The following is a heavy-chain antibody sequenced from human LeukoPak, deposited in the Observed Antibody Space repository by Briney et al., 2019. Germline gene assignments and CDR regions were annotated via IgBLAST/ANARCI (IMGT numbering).Heavy chain of an antibody. CDR2: INPNSGGT. J-gene: IGHJ4*02. D-gene: IGHD3-9*01. CDR3: ARGLRDILTGYYLFDY. CDR1: GYTFTGYY. Sequence: GASVKVSCKASGYTFTGYYMHWVRQAPGQGLEWMGWINPNSGGTNYAQKFQGRVTMTRDTSISTAYMELSRLRSDDTAVYYCARGLRDILTGYYLFDYWGQGTLVTVSS. V-gene: IGHV1-2*02.